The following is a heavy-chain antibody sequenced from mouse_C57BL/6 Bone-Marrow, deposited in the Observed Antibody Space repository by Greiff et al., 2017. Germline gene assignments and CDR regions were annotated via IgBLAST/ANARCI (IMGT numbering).Heavy chain of an antibody. Sequence: VQLQQSGAELVRPGASVTLSCKASGYTFTDYEMHWVKQTPVHGLEWIGAIDPETGGTAYNQKFKGKAILTADKSSSTAYIELRSRTSEESAVYYCTRGYFDYWGQSTTLTVSS. J-gene: IGHJ2*01. CDR1: GYTFTDYE. CDR2: IDPETGGT. V-gene: IGHV1-15*01. CDR3: TRGYFDY.